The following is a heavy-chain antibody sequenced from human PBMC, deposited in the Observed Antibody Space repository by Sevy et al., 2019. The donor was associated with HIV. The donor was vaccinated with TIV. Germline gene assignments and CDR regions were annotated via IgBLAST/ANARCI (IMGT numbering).Heavy chain of an antibody. Sequence: ASVKVSCKASGYTFTSYGISWVRQAPGQGLEWMGWISAYNGNTNYAQKLQGRVTMTTDTSTSTAYMELRSLGSDDTAVYYCARDIGILLWFGELNFDYWGQGTLVTVSS. J-gene: IGHJ4*02. V-gene: IGHV1-18*04. CDR1: GYTFTSYG. D-gene: IGHD3-10*01. CDR2: ISAYNGNT. CDR3: ARDIGILLWFGELNFDY.